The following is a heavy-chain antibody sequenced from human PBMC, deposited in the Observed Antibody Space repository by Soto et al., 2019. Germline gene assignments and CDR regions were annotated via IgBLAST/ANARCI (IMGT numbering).Heavy chain of an antibody. D-gene: IGHD2-21*02. J-gene: IGHJ3*02. CDR3: AHVERVTATTVVDAFDI. CDR2: MSHSGGT. V-gene: IGHV4-34*01. Sequence: QVQLQQWGAGLLKPSETLSLTCAVYGGFVSSGSYYWSWIRQPPGKGLEWLGEMSHSGGTHFNPSLKSRVTISVDTSKNQFSVKMSSVTAADTALYYCAHVERVTATTVVDAFDIWGPVTMVTVSS. CDR1: GGFVSSGSYY.